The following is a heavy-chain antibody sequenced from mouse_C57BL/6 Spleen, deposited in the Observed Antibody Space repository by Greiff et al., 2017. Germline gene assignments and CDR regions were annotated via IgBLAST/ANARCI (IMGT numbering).Heavy chain of an antibody. V-gene: IGHV1-15*01. Sequence: QVQLQQSGAELVRPGASVTLSCKASGYTFTDYEMHWVKQTPVHGLEWIGAIDPETGGTAYNQKFKGKAILTADKSSSTAYMELRSLTSEDSAVYYCTDYGSSGFAYWGQGTLVTVSA. CDR1: GYTFTDYE. J-gene: IGHJ3*01. CDR3: TDYGSSGFAY. D-gene: IGHD1-1*01. CDR2: IDPETGGT.